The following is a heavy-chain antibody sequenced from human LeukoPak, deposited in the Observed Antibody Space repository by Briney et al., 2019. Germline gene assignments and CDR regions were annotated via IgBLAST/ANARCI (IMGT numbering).Heavy chain of an antibody. CDR1: GFTFSSYN. D-gene: IGHD6-6*01. J-gene: IGHJ6*02. CDR3: ARDVRVAARLFGYYYGMDV. V-gene: IGHV3-48*01. CDR2: ISSSSTV. Sequence: GGSLRLSCAASGFTFSSYNMNWVRQAPGKGLEWVSYISSSSTVYYADSVKGRFTISRDNAKNSLYLQMNSLRAEDTAVYYCARDVRVAARLFGYYYGMDVWGQGTTVTVSS.